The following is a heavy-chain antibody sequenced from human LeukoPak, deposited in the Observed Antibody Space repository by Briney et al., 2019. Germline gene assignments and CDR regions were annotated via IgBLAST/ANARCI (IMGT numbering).Heavy chain of an antibody. CDR2: ISSNGGST. CDR3: AREYYYDSSGLTFDI. CDR1: GFTVSSNY. J-gene: IGHJ3*02. V-gene: IGHV3-64*01. D-gene: IGHD3-22*01. Sequence: HPGGSLRLSCAASGFTVSSNYMSWVRQAPGKGLEYVSAISSNGGSTYYANSVKGRFTISRDNSKNTLYLQMGSLRAEDMAVYYCAREYYYDSSGLTFDIWGQGTMVTVSS.